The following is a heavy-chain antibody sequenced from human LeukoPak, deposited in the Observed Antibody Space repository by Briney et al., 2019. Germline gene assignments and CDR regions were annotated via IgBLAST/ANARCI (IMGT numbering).Heavy chain of an antibody. J-gene: IGHJ6*04. V-gene: IGHV3-30*04. CDR2: ISYDGSNK. Sequence: GGSLRLSCAASGFTFSSYAMHWVRQAPGKGLEWVAVISYDGSNKYYADSVKGRFTISRDNSKNTLYLQMNSLRAEDTAVYYCARDGNSAISAAGTPSDYYYYGMDVWGKGTTVTVSS. D-gene: IGHD6-13*01. CDR1: GFTFSSYA. CDR3: ARDGNSAISAAGTPSDYYYYGMDV.